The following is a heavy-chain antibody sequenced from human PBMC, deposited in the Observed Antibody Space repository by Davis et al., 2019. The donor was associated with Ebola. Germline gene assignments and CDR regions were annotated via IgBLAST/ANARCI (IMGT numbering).Heavy chain of an antibody. J-gene: IGHJ3*02. CDR2: INAGNGNT. V-gene: IGHV1-3*01. CDR3: ARRLSSSEAFDI. Sequence: ASVKVSCKASGYTFITYAIHWVRQAPGQRLEWMGWINAGNGNTKYSQRFQGRVTIIRDTSATTAYMELSSLRFEDTAVYYCARRLSSSEAFDIWGQGTMVTVSS. D-gene: IGHD6-6*01. CDR1: GYTFITYA.